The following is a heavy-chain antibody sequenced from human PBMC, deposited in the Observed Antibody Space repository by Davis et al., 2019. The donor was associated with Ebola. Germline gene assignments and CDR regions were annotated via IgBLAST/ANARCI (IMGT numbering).Heavy chain of an antibody. CDR2: INPSGGST. V-gene: IGHV1-46*01. J-gene: IGHJ4*02. Sequence: ASVTVSCKASGYTFTSYYMHWVRQAPGQGLEWMGIINPSGGSTSYAQKFQGRVTMTRDTSTSTVYMELSSLRSEDTAVYYCARDSVQIIVVVPAAIRPASVGLDYWGQGTLVTVSS. CDR1: GYTFTSYY. D-gene: IGHD2-2*01. CDR3: ARDSVQIIVVVPAAIRPASVGLDY.